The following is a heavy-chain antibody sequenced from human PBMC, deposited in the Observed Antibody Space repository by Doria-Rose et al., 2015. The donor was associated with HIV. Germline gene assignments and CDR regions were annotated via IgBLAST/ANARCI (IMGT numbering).Heavy chain of an antibody. CDR2: LNVGNGDT. J-gene: IGHJ4*02. D-gene: IGHD6-13*01. CDR3: ARIHSLSSSSLGH. V-gene: IGHV1-3*01. Sequence: VQLVQSGAEVKKPGASVTVSCKTSGCTFSAYAIHWVRQAPGQRLEWMGWLNVGNGDTRYSRKFQDRVTITSDTSANTGYMALSSLRSEDTAVYYCARIHSLSSSSLGHWGQGTRVTVSA. CDR1: GCTFSAYA.